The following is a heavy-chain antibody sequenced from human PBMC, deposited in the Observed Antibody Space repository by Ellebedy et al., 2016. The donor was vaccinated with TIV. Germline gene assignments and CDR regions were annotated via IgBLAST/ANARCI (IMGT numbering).Heavy chain of an antibody. D-gene: IGHD6-19*01. CDR1: GFTFSTYG. J-gene: IGHJ4*02. Sequence: GESLKISCAASGFTFSTYGMHWVRQAPGKGPEWVAVIWYDGSNVYYEESVKGRFTISRDNSKNTLYLQMNSLRVEDTAVYYFARMAGSTGYYFDYWGQGTLVTVSS. V-gene: IGHV3-33*03. CDR3: ARMAGSTGYYFDY. CDR2: IWYDGSNV.